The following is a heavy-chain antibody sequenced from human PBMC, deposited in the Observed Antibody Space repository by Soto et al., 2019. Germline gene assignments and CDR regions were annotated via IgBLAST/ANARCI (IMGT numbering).Heavy chain of an antibody. J-gene: IGHJ5*02. Sequence: GGSLRLSCAASGFTFSSYSMNWVRQAPGKGLEWVSYISSSSSTIYYADSVKGRFTISRDNAKNSLYLQMNSLRAEDTAVYYCARDRLGGHYCSSTSCYSWFDPWGQGTLVTVSS. D-gene: IGHD2-2*02. CDR3: ARDRLGGHYCSSTSCYSWFDP. CDR1: GFTFSSYS. V-gene: IGHV3-48*01. CDR2: ISSSSSTI.